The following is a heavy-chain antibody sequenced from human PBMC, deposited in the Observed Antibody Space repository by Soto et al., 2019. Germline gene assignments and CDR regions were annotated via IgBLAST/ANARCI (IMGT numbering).Heavy chain of an antibody. CDR3: AHRPGRGYCSGGSCSSPFDY. Sequence: QITLKESGPTLVNPTETLTLTCSFSGFSLSTRGVAVGWIRQPPGKALEWLALIYWDDDKRYSPSLESRVTITKDTSKNQVVLTMTNLDPEDTATYYCAHRPGRGYCSGGSCSSPFDYWGQGTLVTVSS. CDR1: GFSLSTRGVA. J-gene: IGHJ4*02. D-gene: IGHD2-15*01. CDR2: IYWDDDK. V-gene: IGHV2-5*02.